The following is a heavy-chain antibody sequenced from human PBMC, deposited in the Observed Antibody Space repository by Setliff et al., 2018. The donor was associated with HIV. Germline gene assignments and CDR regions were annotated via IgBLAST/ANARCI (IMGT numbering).Heavy chain of an antibody. CDR1: GGTFSSYA. D-gene: IGHD1-26*01. J-gene: IGHJ1*01. V-gene: IGHV1-69*10. CDR2: IIPILGIA. CDR3: ARASWEWEPSAEYFQH. Sequence: SVKVSCKASGGTFSSYAISWVRQAPGQGLEWMGGIIPILGIANYAQKFQGRVTITADKSTSTADMELSRLRSEDTAVYYCARASWEWEPSAEYFQHWGQGTLVTVSS.